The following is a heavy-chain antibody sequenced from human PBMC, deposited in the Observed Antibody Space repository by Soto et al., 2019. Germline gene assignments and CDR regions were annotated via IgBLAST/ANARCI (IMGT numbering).Heavy chain of an antibody. CDR1: GGSISSGGYY. D-gene: IGHD5-12*01. Sequence: KASETLSLTCTVSGGSISSGGYYWSWIRQHPGKGLEWIGYIYYSGSTYYNPSLKSRVTISVDTSKNQFSLKLSSVTAADTAVYYCASLAFSGYGGDYWGQGTLVTVSS. V-gene: IGHV4-31*03. CDR2: IYYSGST. CDR3: ASLAFSGYGGDY. J-gene: IGHJ4*02.